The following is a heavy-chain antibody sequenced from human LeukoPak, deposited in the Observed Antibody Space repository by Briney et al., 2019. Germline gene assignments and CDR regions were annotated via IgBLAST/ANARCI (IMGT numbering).Heavy chain of an antibody. Sequence: SETLSLTCTVSGGSISSSSYYWGWIRQPPGTGLEWIGSIYYSGSTYYNPSLKSRVTISVDTSKNQFSLKLSSVTAADTAVYYCASFNYNGSGSYRDYWGQGTLVTVSS. D-gene: IGHD3-10*01. J-gene: IGHJ4*02. CDR1: GGSISSSSYY. V-gene: IGHV4-39*01. CDR2: IYYSGST. CDR3: ASFNYNGSGSYRDY.